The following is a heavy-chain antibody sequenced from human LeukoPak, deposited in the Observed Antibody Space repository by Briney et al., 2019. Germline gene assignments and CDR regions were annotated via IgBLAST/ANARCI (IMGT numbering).Heavy chain of an antibody. CDR1: GFIFKSYW. CDR3: AELGITMIGGV. J-gene: IGHJ6*04. D-gene: IGHD3-10*02. V-gene: IGHV3-7*01. Sequence: AGGSLRLSCAASGFIFKSYWMSWVRQAPGKGLEWVANIKQDGSEENYVDSVRGRFTISRDNAKKSLYLQMNSLRAEDTAVYYCAELGITMIGGVWGKGTTVTISS. CDR2: IKQDGSEE.